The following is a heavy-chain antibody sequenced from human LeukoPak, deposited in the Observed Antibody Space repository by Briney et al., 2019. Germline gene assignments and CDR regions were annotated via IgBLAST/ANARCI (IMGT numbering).Heavy chain of an antibody. J-gene: IGHJ5*02. CDR2: IYSGGST. V-gene: IGHV3-53*01. D-gene: IGHD1-26*01. CDR1: GLTVSSNC. CDR3: AKFRGSLA. Sequence: GGSLRLSCAASGLTVSSNCMSWVRQAPGKGLEWVSFIYSGGSTYYTDSVKGRFTISRDNSKNTLYLQMNSLRAEDTAVYYCAKFRGSLAWGQGTLVTVSS.